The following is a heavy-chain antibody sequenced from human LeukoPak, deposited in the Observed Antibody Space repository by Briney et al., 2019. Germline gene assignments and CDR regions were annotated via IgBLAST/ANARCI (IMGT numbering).Heavy chain of an antibody. Sequence: ASVKLSCKASGGTFSSYDISWVRQAPGQGLEWMGRIIPILGIANYAQKFQGRVTITADKSTSTAYMELSSLRSEDTAVYYWARDTSNDAISFDDWGQGTLVTVSA. D-gene: IGHD1-1*01. CDR1: GGTFSSYD. J-gene: IGHJ4*02. V-gene: IGHV1-69*04. CDR3: ARDTSNDAISFDD. CDR2: IIPILGIA.